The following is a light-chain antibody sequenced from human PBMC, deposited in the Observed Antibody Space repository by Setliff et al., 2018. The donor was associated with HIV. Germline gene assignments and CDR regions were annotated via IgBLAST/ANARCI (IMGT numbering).Light chain of an antibody. CDR2: DVT. J-gene: IGLJ1*01. Sequence: ALTQPRSVSGSPGQSVTIPCTGTSSDVGNYNYVSWYQQHPGKAPKLMIYDVTKRPSGVPDRFSGSKSGNTASLTISGLQAEDEADYYCSSYAGSYTSLFVFGTGTKVTVL. V-gene: IGLV2-11*01. CDR3: SSYAGSYTSLFV. CDR1: SSDVGNYNY.